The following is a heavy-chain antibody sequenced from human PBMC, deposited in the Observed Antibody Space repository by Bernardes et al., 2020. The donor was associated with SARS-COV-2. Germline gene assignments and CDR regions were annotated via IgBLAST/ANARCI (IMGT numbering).Heavy chain of an antibody. V-gene: IGHV3-23*01. CDR2: ISDSGGST. CDR1: GFTFRNYG. D-gene: IGHD2-2*01. Sequence: GGSLRLSCAASGFTFRNYGMDWVRQAPGKGLEWVSFISDSGGSTYYADSVKGRFTISRDNSKNTLYLQMNSLRAEDTAVYHCAKVPKYCSSTGCYYYYSGMDVWGQGTTVTVSS. J-gene: IGHJ6*02. CDR3: AKVPKYCSSTGCYYYYSGMDV.